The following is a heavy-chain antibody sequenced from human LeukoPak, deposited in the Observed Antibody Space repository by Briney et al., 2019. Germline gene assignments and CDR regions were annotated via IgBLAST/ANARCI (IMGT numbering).Heavy chain of an antibody. CDR3: ARAHMITSYYYYYYMDV. Sequence: KPSQTLSLTCTVSGGSINSGSYCWSWIRQPPGKGLEWIGYIYYSGSTNYNPSLKSRVTISVDTSKNQFSLKLSSVTAADTAVYYCARAHMITSYYYYYYMDVWGKGTTVTVSS. D-gene: IGHD3-16*01. J-gene: IGHJ6*03. CDR2: IYYSGST. CDR1: GGSINSGSYC. V-gene: IGHV4-61*01.